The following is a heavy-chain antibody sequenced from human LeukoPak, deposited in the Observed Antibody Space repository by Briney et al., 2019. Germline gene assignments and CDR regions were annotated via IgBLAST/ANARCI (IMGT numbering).Heavy chain of an antibody. V-gene: IGHV3-23*01. CDR2: ISGSGGST. CDR3: AKDYVKWELQPSYFDY. CDR1: GFTFSSYA. J-gene: IGHJ4*02. D-gene: IGHD1-26*01. Sequence: PGGSLRLSCAASGFTFSSYAMSWVRQAPGKGLEWVSAISGSGGSTYYADSVKSRFTISRDNSKNTLYLQMNSLRAEDTAVYYCAKDYVKWELQPSYFDYWGQGTLVTVSS.